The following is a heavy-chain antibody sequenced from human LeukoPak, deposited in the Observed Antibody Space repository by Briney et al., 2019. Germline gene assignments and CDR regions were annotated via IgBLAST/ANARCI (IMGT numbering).Heavy chain of an antibody. CDR2: INPSGGST. CDR3: ARDLSSSPPEDAFDI. Sequence: ASVKVSCKASGYTFTSYYMHWVRQAPGQGLEWMGIINPSGGSTSYAQKFQGRVTMTRDTSTSTAYMELRSLRSDDTAVYYCARDLSSSPPEDAFDIWGQGTMVTVSS. CDR1: GYTFTSYY. V-gene: IGHV1-46*01. J-gene: IGHJ3*02. D-gene: IGHD6-13*01.